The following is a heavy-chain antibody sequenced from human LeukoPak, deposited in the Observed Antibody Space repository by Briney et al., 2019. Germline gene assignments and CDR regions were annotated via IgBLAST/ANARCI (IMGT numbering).Heavy chain of an antibody. V-gene: IGHV3-21*01. CDR3: ARDGFCGELLLCDAFDI. CDR1: GFTFSSYS. Sequence: PGGSLRLSCAASGFTFSSYSMNWVRPAPGKGLEWVSSISSSSSYIYYADSVKGRFTISRDNAKNSLYLQMNSLRAEDTAVYYCARDGFCGELLLCDAFDIWGQGTMVTVSS. J-gene: IGHJ3*02. CDR2: ISSSSSYI. D-gene: IGHD1-26*01.